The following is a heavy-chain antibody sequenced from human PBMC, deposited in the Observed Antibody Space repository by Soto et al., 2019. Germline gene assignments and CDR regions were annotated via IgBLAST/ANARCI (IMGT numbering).Heavy chain of an antibody. Sequence: QAQLEQSGGEVKKPGSSVKVSCKASRVAFSKFIVTWVRQAPGLGLEWVGGIIPIFGTANYVQKFQGRVTITADESTSTSYMKVNNRRSEDTAVYYCAKVRYSSPMGYYYGMDVWGQGTTVTVSS. CDR3: AKVRYSSPMGYYYGMDV. J-gene: IGHJ6*02. CDR2: IIPIFGTA. D-gene: IGHD6-19*01. CDR1: RVAFSKFI. V-gene: IGHV1-69*01.